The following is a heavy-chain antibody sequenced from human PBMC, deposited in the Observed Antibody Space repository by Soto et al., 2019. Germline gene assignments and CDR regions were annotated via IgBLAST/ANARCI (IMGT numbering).Heavy chain of an antibody. Sequence: PGGSLRLSCAASGFTFSDYYMSWIRQAPGKGLEWVSYISSSGSTIYYADSVKGRFTISRDNAKNSPYLQMNSLGAENTAVYYCARVWSGSYSSPLFDYWGQGTLVTVSS. D-gene: IGHD1-26*01. CDR2: ISSSGSTI. CDR1: GFTFSDYY. V-gene: IGHV3-11*01. CDR3: ARVWSGSYSSPLFDY. J-gene: IGHJ4*02.